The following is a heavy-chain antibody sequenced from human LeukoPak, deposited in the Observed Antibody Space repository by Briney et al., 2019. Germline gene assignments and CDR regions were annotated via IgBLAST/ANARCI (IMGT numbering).Heavy chain of an antibody. V-gene: IGHV4-39*01. CDR3: ASNPAAISDAFDI. D-gene: IGHD2-2*01. CDR1: GGSISSSSYY. J-gene: IGHJ3*02. Sequence: SETLSLTCTVSGGSISSSSYYWGWIRQPPGKGLEWSGSIYYSGSTYYNPSLKSRVTISVDTSKNQFSLKLSSVTAADTAVYYCASNPAAISDAFDIWGQGTMVTVSS. CDR2: IYYSGST.